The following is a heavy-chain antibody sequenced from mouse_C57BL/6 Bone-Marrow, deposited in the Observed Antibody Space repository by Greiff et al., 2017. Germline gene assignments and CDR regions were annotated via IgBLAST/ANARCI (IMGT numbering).Heavy chain of an antibody. CDR3: ARRGVTTPYYYAMDY. Sequence: QVQLQQPGAELVKPGASVKLSCKASGYTFTSYWMHWVKQRPGQGLEWIGMIHPNSRSTNYNEKFKSKATLTVDKSSSTAYMQLSSLTSEDSAVYYCARRGVTTPYYYAMDYWGQGTSVTVSS. V-gene: IGHV1-64*01. CDR2: IHPNSRST. J-gene: IGHJ4*01. D-gene: IGHD2-2*01. CDR1: GYTFTSYW.